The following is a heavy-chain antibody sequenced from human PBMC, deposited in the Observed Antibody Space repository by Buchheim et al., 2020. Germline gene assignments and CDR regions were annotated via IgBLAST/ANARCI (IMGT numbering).Heavy chain of an antibody. CDR1: GFSLTTGGVG. CDR3: AHRGLSAGYSSGWDGGYFDY. J-gene: IGHJ4*02. CDR2: IYWDDDK. Sequence: QITLKESGPTLVESTQTLTLTCTFSGFSLTTGGVGVGWIRQSPGKALELLALIYWDDDKRYSPSLRSRLTITKDTSQNQVVLTMTNMDPVDTGTYYCAHRGLSAGYSSGWDGGYFDYWGQGTL. D-gene: IGHD6-19*01. V-gene: IGHV2-5*02.